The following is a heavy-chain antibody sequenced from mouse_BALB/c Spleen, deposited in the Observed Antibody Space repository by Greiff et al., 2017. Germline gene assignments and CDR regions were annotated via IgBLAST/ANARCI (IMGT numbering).Heavy chain of an antibody. V-gene: IGHV1S132*01. J-gene: IGHJ4*01. CDR3: ARALRYYAMDD. CDR1: GYTFTSYW. CDR2: IFPGTGTT. Sequence: VQLQQSGAELVKPGASVKLSCKTSGYTFTSYWIQWVKQRPGQGLGWIGEIFPGTGTTYYNEKFKGKATLTIDTSSSTAYMQLSSLTSEDSAVYFCARALRYYAMDDWGQGTSVTVSS.